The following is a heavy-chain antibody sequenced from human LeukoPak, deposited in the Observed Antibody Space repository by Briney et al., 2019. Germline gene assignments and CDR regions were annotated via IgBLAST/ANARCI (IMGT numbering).Heavy chain of an antibody. CDR3: ARDVYSSGTLGTIDI. Sequence: GRSLRLSCAASGFTFSSYAMHWVRQAPGEGLEWVAVISDGSRKYYADSVKGRFTISRDNSKNTLDVQMNSLRDEDTAVYFCARDVYSSGTLGTIDIWGQGTMVTVSS. CDR2: ISDGSRK. V-gene: IGHV3-30*04. D-gene: IGHD6-19*01. CDR1: GFTFSSYA. J-gene: IGHJ3*02.